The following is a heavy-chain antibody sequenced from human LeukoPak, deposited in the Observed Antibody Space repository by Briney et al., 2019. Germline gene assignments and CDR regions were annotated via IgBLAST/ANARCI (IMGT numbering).Heavy chain of an antibody. V-gene: IGHV3-23*01. CDR2: ISGSGGST. J-gene: IGHJ4*02. Sequence: GGSLRLSCAASGFTFSSYAMSWVRQAPGKGLEWVSAISGSGGSTYYADSVKGRFTISRDNPKNTLYLQMNSLRAEDTAVYYCAKGYGQRGIFDYWGQGTLVTVSS. CDR1: GFTFSSYA. D-gene: IGHD3-16*01. CDR3: AKGYGQRGIFDY.